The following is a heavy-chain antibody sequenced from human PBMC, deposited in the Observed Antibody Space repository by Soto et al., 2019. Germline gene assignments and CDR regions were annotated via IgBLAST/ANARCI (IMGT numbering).Heavy chain of an antibody. V-gene: IGHV5-10-1*01. J-gene: IGHJ6*02. CDR3: ARLGSSSVSRYYYGMDV. Sequence: GESLKISCKGSGYSFTSYWISWVRQMPGKGLEWMGRIDPSDSYTNYSPSFQGHVTISADKSISTAYLQWSSLKASDTAMYYCARLGSSSVSRYYYGMDVWGQGTTLPVSS. CDR1: GYSFTSYW. CDR2: IDPSDSYT. D-gene: IGHD6-6*01.